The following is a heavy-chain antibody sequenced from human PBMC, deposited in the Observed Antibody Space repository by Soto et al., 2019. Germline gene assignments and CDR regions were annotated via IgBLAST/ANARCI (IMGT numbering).Heavy chain of an antibody. CDR3: APNYVSGSTPFDY. CDR1: GDTFSFYT. D-gene: IGHD3-10*01. Sequence: QVQLVQSGAEVKKPGSSVRLSCTASGDTFSFYTISWVRQAPGQGPEWMGRIIPMVGMADYPQKFQGRVTISADKSTTTANMVLSSRSSDDTAVYFCAPNYVSGSTPFDYWGQGTLVTVSS. J-gene: IGHJ4*02. V-gene: IGHV1-69*02. CDR2: IIPMVGMA.